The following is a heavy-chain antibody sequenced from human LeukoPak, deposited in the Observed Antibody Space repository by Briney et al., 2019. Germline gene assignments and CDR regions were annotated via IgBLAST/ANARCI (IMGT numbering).Heavy chain of an antibody. Sequence: QTGGSLRLSCAASGFTFSSYWMNWARQAPGKGLEWVASINHNGNVNYYVDSVKGRFTISRDNAKNSLYLQMNSLRAEDTAVYYCAKYVVVVAATHYFDYWGQGTLVTVSS. V-gene: IGHV3-7*03. CDR2: INHNGNVN. D-gene: IGHD2-15*01. CDR3: AKYVVVVAATHYFDY. CDR1: GFTFSSYW. J-gene: IGHJ4*02.